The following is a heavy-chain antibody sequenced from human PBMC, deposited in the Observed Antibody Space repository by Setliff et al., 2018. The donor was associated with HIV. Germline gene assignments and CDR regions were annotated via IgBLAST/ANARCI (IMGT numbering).Heavy chain of an antibody. D-gene: IGHD3-10*01. CDR1: GGPISSSNW. V-gene: IGHV4-4*02. J-gene: IGHJ5*02. Sequence: PSETLSLTCAVSGGPISSSNWWTWVRQPPGKGLEWVGEIYHSGSANYNPSLKSRLTISLDTSKNQFSLKLSSVTAADTAVYYCARGQGGYYYGSGSYPNWFDPWGQGSLVTVSS. CDR2: IYHSGSA. CDR3: ARGQGGYYYGSGSYPNWFDP.